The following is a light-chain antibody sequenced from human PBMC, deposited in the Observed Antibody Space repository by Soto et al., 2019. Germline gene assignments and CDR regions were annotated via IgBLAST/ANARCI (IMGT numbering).Light chain of an antibody. CDR1: QGISNY. J-gene: IGKJ4*01. V-gene: IGKV1-27*01. CDR2: AAS. CDR3: PTYTNVPA. Sequence: DIPMTQSPSSLSASVGDRVTITCRASQGISNYLDWYQQIPGKVPKLLISAASTLQSGVPSRFSGSGSGTDFTLTISSLQPEDVATYYCPTYTNVPAFGGGTKVEIK.